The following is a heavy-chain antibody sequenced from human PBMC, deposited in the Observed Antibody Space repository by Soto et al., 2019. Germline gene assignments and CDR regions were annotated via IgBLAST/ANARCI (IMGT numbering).Heavy chain of an antibody. CDR3: AGTVVPAANRWFDP. Sequence: SETLSLTCTVSGGSISSYYWSWIRQPPGKGLEWIGYIYYSGGTNYNPSLKSRVTISVDTSKNQFSLKLSSVTAADTAVYYCAGTVVPAANRWFDPWGQGTLVTVSS. J-gene: IGHJ5*02. D-gene: IGHD2-2*01. V-gene: IGHV4-59*08. CDR2: IYYSGGT. CDR1: GGSISSYY.